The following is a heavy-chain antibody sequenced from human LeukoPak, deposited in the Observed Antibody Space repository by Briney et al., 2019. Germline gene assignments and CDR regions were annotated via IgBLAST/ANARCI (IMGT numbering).Heavy chain of an antibody. V-gene: IGHV3-23*01. CDR1: GFTFSSYA. CDR3: AKDRPNYYGSNGHYYKLNGDC. CDR2: ITGSGAAT. Sequence: GGSLRLSCAASGFTFSSYAMSWVRQAPGKGLEWVSSITGSGAATYYADSVKGRFTISRDNSDNTLYLQMNSLRAEDTAVYYCAKDRPNYYGSNGHYYKLNGDCWGQGTLVTVSS. D-gene: IGHD3-22*01. J-gene: IGHJ4*02.